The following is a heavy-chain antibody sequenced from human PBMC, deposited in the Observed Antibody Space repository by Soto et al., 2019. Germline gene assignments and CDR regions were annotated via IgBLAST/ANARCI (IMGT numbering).Heavy chain of an antibody. J-gene: IGHJ4*02. CDR2: IYHSGST. CDR1: GYSISSGYY. D-gene: IGHD1-26*01. V-gene: IGHV4-38-2*01. Sequence: SETLSLTCAVSGYSISSGYYWGWIRQPPGKGLEWIGSIYHSGSTYYNPSLKSRVTISVDTSKNQFSLKLSSVTAADTAVYYCARASTGSYYDYWGQGTLVTVSS. CDR3: ARASTGSYYDY.